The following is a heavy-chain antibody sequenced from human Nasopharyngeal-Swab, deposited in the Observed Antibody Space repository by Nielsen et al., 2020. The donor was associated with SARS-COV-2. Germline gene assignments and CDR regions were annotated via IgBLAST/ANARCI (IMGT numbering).Heavy chain of an antibody. V-gene: IGHV3-33*01. Sequence: GSLRLSCAASGFTFSSYGMHWVRQAPGKGLEWVAVIWYDGSNKYYADSVKGRFTISRDNSKNTLYLQMNSLRAEDTAVYYCARVPAKKGYYYYYYMDVWGKGTTVTVSS. CDR1: GFTFSSYG. J-gene: IGHJ6*03. D-gene: IGHD6-13*01. CDR2: IWYDGSNK. CDR3: ARVPAKKGYYYYYYMDV.